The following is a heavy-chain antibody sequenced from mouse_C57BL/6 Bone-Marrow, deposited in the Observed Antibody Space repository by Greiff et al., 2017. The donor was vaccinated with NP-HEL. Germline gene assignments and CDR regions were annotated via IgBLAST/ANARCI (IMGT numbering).Heavy chain of an antibody. J-gene: IGHJ3*01. CDR3: ARGRGHSGAFAY. CDR1: GYTFTSYG. V-gene: IGHV1-81*01. D-gene: IGHD1-2*01. CDR2: IYPRSGNT. Sequence: QVQLQQSGAELARPGASVKLSCKASGYTFTSYGISWVKQRTGQGLEWIGEIYPRSGNTCYNEKFKGKATLTADKAYSTAYMELRSLNAEDSAVYFGARGRGHSGAFAYWGQGTLVTVSA.